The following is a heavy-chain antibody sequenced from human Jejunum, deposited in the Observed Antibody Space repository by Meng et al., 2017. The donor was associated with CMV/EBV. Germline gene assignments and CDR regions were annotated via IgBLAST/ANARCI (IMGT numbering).Heavy chain of an antibody. J-gene: IGHJ6*02. CDR2: IDWNGGTT. CDR1: GFTCGGHG. V-gene: IGHV3-20*04. D-gene: IGHD2/OR15-2a*01. CDR3: ARDFSYYSLDV. Sequence: CAASGFTCGGHGMSWVRQAPGKGLEWVSGIDWNGGTTAYADSVKGRFTISRDNAKNSLYLHMISLRAEDTALYYCARDFSYYSLDVWGQGTTVTVSS.